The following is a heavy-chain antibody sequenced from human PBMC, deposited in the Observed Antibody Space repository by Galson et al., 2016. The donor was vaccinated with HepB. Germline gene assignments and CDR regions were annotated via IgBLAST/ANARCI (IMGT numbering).Heavy chain of an antibody. J-gene: IGHJ3*02. CDR1: GFTFGSYA. D-gene: IGHD2-2*01. CDR2: FIGSTGVT. V-gene: IGHV3-23*01. Sequence: SLRLSCAASGFTFGSYAMTWVRQAPGKGLEWVSSFIGSTGVTYYADSVRGQFTISRDNSKNTLYLQMKSLRAEDTALYYCAKDRASVPDAFDIWGQGTVVTVSS. CDR3: AKDRASVPDAFDI.